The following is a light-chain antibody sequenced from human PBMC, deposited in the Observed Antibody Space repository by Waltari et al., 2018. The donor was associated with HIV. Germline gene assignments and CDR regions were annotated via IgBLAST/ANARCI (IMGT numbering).Light chain of an antibody. Sequence: SLLTPPPSASGTPGPRLTIPCSGSYSTIRGQAVYWFQHLPGTAPKLLTYRTNQRRSGVPDRFSGSKSGTSASLAISGLRSDDEADYYCAAWDDTLSSYVFGTGTTVTV. CDR3: AAWDDTLSSYV. CDR2: RTN. V-gene: IGLV1-47*01. CDR1: YSTIRGQA. J-gene: IGLJ1*01.